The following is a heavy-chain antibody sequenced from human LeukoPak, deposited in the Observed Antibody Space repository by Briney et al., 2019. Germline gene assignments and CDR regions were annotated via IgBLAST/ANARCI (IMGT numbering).Heavy chain of an antibody. CDR2: ISHDGSNI. D-gene: IGHD2-15*01. CDR3: AKDPYRVVVATGNYLDP. CDR1: GFTFYSYG. J-gene: IGHJ5*02. Sequence: PGGSLRLSCAASGFTFYSYGMHWVRQAPGKGLEWVAVISHDGSNIHYGDSVKGRFTISRDNSKNTLYLRMSSLRAEDTAVYYCAKDPYRVVVATGNYLDPWGQGTLVTVSS. V-gene: IGHV3-30*18.